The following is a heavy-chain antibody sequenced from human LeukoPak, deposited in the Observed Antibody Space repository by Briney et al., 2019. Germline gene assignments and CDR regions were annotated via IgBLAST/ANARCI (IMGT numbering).Heavy chain of an antibody. J-gene: IGHJ5*02. V-gene: IGHV4-39*01. CDR1: GGSISSSSYY. Sequence: SETLSLTCTVSGGSISSSSYYWGWIRQPPGNGLEWIGSIYYSGSTYYNPSLKSRVTISVDTSKNQFSLKLSSVTAADTAVYYCARLTYYDPAGFDPWGQGTLVTVSS. CDR2: IYYSGST. CDR3: ARLTYYDPAGFDP. D-gene: IGHD3-3*01.